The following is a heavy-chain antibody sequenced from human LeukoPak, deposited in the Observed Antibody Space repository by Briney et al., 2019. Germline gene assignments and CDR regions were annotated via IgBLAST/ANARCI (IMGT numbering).Heavy chain of an antibody. V-gene: IGHV3-21*01. D-gene: IGHD4-23*01. CDR2: ISSGSHYI. CDR1: GFTFSSYT. Sequence: GGSLRLSCVASGFTFSSYTMNWVRQAPGRGLEWVSSISSGSHYIDYADSVRGRFTISRDNAENSLHLHMSSLKAEDTAVYYCATPPLVTWFDPWGQGTLVTVSS. J-gene: IGHJ5*02. CDR3: ATPPLVTWFDP.